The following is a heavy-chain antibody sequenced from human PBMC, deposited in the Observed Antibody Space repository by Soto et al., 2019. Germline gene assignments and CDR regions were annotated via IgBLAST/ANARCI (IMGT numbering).Heavy chain of an antibody. CDR1: GYTFTSYY. V-gene: IGHV1-46*03. D-gene: IGHD4-17*01. J-gene: IGHJ4*02. CDR3: ACYGGNSDFDY. CDR2: INPSGGST. Sequence: QVQVVHSGAEVKNPGAAVKVSCKASGYTFTSYYMHWVRQAPGQGLEWMGIINPSGGSTSYAQKFQGRVTMTRDTSTSTVYMELSSLRSEDTAVYYCACYGGNSDFDYWGQGTLVTVSS.